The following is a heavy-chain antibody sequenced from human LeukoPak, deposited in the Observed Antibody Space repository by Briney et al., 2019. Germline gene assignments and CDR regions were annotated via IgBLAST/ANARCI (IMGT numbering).Heavy chain of an antibody. CDR1: GFTFGDYA. Sequence: GGSLRLSCTASGFTFGDYAMSWVRPAPGKGLEWVGFIRSKAYGGTTEYAASVKGRFTISRDDSKSIAYLQMNSLKTEDTAVYYCTRDHYCSSTSCQNWFDPWGQGTLVTVSS. CDR3: TRDHYCSSTSCQNWFDP. D-gene: IGHD2-2*01. CDR2: IRSKAYGGTT. V-gene: IGHV3-49*04. J-gene: IGHJ5*02.